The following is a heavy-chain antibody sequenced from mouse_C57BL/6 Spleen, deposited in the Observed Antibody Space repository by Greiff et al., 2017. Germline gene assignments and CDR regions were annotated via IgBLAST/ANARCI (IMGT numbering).Heavy chain of an antibody. D-gene: IGHD2-4*01. Sequence: VQLQQSGAELVRPGASVTLSCKASGYTFTDYEMHWVKQTPVHGLEWIGAIDPETGGTAYNQKFKGKAILTADKSSSTAYMELRSLTSEDSAVYYCTRCDYGGDYAMDYWGQGTSGTVSS. J-gene: IGHJ4*01. CDR2: IDPETGGT. CDR3: TRCDYGGDYAMDY. V-gene: IGHV1-15*01. CDR1: GYTFTDYE.